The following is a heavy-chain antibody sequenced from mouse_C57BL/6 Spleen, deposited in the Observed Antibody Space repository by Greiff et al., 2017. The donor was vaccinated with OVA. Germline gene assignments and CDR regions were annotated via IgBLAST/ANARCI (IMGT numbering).Heavy chain of an antibody. V-gene: IGHV10-1*01. CDR3: VIYDGSHYAMDY. J-gene: IGHJ4*01. CDR1: GFSFNTYA. CDR2: IRSKSNNYAT. D-gene: IGHD2-3*01. Sequence: EVKVVESGGGLVQPKGSLKLSCAASGFSFNTYAMNWVRQAPGKGLEWVARIRSKSNNYATYYADSVKDRFTISRDDSESMLYLQMNNLKTEDTAMYYCVIYDGSHYAMDYWGQGTSVTVSS.